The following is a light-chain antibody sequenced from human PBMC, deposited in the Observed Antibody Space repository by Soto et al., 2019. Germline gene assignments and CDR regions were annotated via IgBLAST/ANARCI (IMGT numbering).Light chain of an antibody. CDR2: ATF. CDR1: QAITKY. J-gene: IGKJ2*01. Sequence: DIQMTQSPSSLSASVGDKVTITCRASQAITKYLAWFQQKPGKAPRSLICATFRLQSGVPSRFGGRGSGTNFTITISCLQLEDFATYYGQQYDIWPRTFGQGTKLEMK. V-gene: IGKV1-16*01. CDR3: QQYDIWPRT.